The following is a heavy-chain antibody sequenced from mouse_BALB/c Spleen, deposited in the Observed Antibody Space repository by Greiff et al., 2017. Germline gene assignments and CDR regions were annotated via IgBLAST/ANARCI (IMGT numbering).Heavy chain of an antibody. V-gene: IGHV5-17*02. CDR3: ARSDGNYVRFYAMDY. CDR2: ISSGSSTI. D-gene: IGHD2-1*01. J-gene: IGHJ4*01. Sequence: EVMLVESGGGLVQPGGSRKLSCAASGFTFSSFGMHWVRQAPEKGLEWVAYISSGSSTIYYADTVKGRFTISRDNPKNTLFLQMTSLRSEDTAMYYCARSDGNYVRFYAMDYWGQGTSVTVSS. CDR1: GFTFSSFG.